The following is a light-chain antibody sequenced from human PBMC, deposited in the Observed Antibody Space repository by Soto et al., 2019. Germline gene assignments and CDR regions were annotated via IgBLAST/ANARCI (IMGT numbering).Light chain of an antibody. CDR2: KDT. CDR1: ELSKQY. V-gene: IGLV3-25*02. CDR3: QSSDDTGNYYL. J-gene: IGLJ1*01. Sequence: SYELTQTRSVSVSPGQTARITCYGDELSKQYVYWYQQKPGQAPVLVIYKDTERASGIPERFSASSSGTTVTLTISGVRAEDEADYYCQSSDDTGNYYLFGTGTKVTVL.